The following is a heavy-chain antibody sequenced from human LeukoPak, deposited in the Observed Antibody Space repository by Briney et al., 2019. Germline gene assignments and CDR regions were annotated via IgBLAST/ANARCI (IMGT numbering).Heavy chain of an antibody. CDR3: ASNDEYSSGWKGPY. Sequence: TSETLSLTCAVYGGSFSGYYWSWIRQPPGKGLEWIGEINHSGSTNYNPSLKSRVTISVDTSKNQFSLKLSSVTAADTAVYYCASNDEYSSGWKGPYWGQGTLVTVSS. CDR2: INHSGST. V-gene: IGHV4-34*01. J-gene: IGHJ4*02. CDR1: GGSFSGYY. D-gene: IGHD6-19*01.